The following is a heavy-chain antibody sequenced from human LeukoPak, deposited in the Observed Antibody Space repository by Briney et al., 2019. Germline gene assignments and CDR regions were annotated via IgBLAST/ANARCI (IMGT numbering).Heavy chain of an antibody. CDR1: GFTFSSYG. V-gene: IGHV3-30*18. CDR3: AKTRSSWS. Sequence: PGRSLRLSCAAPGFTFSSYGMHWVRQAPGKGLEWVAVISYDGSNKYYAHSVKGRFTISRHNSQHTLYLQMNSLRAEDTAVYYCAKTRSSWSWGQGTLVTVSS. CDR2: ISYDGSNK. D-gene: IGHD6-13*01. J-gene: IGHJ5*02.